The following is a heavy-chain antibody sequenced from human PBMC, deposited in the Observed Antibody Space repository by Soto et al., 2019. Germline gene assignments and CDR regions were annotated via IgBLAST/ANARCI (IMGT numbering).Heavy chain of an antibody. J-gene: IGHJ5*02. CDR3: ARDLLGYCSGGSCYSLKLYNWFDP. CDR1: GGSISSYY. Sequence: QVQLQESGPGLVKPSETLSLTCTVSGGSISSYYWSWIRQPPGKGLEWIGYIYYSGSTNYNPSLKSRVTISVDTSKNQFSLKLSSVTAADTAVYYCARDLLGYCSGGSCYSLKLYNWFDPWGQGTLVTVSS. D-gene: IGHD2-15*01. CDR2: IYYSGST. V-gene: IGHV4-59*01.